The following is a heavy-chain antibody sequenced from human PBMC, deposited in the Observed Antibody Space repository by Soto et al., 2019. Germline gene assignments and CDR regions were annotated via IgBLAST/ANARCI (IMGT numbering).Heavy chain of an antibody. CDR3: ARDYEYYDLSSGHNYYSGMDV. D-gene: IGHD3-3*01. CDR2: IWDDGSNK. V-gene: IGHV3-33*01. Sequence: GGSLRLSCAASGFTFSSYGMRWVRQAPGKGLEWVAVIWDDGSNKYYADSVKGRFTISRDNSKNTLYLQMNSLRAEDPAVYYTARDYEYYDLSSGHNYYSGMDVWGQGTTVTVSS. J-gene: IGHJ6*02. CDR1: GFTFSSYG.